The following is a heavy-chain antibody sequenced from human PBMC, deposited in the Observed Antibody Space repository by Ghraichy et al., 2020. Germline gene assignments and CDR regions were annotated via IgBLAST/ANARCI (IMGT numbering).Heavy chain of an antibody. CDR3: AALHTAFSIDY. CDR2: IKKDGSEE. D-gene: IGHD3-3*02. J-gene: IGHJ4*02. CDR1: GFTFSSYW. V-gene: IGHV3-7*03. Sequence: GGSLRLSCSASGFTFSSYWMTWVRQAPGKGLEWVANIKKDGSEEYYVDSVKGRFTISRDNAKKSLYLQMNSLRAEDTAVYFCAALHTAFSIDYWGQGTLVTVSS.